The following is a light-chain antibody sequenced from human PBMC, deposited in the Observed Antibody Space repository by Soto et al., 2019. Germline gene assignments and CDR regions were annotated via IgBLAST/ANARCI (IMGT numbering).Light chain of an antibody. CDR3: QQYGSAPLT. CDR2: GAS. J-gene: IGKJ4*01. V-gene: IGKV3-20*01. Sequence: EIVLTQSPGALSLSPGERATLSCRASQSVNSNYLAWYQQKPGQAPRLLIYGASSRATGIPDRFSGSGSGTDFTLTISRLEPEDFAVYSCQQYGSAPLTFGGGTKVEIK. CDR1: QSVNSNY.